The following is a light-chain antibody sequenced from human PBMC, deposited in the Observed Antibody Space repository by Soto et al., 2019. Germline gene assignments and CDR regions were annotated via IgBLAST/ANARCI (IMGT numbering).Light chain of an antibody. V-gene: IGLV2-11*01. CDR1: SSDVGSYHY. CDR2: DVS. Sequence: QSVLTQAASVSGSPGQSITISYTGTSSDVGSYHYVSWHQQHPGKAPKVIIYDVSKRPSGVPDRFSGSKFGNTASLTISGLQAEDEADYYCCSYGGRFSLVFGGGTKVTVL. CDR3: CSYGGRFSLV. J-gene: IGLJ2*01.